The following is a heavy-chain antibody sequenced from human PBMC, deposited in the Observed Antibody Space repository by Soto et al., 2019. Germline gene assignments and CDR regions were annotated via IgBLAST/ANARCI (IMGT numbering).Heavy chain of an antibody. CDR3: ARVKGDWYSGYKGDDAFDI. D-gene: IGHD5-12*01. Sequence: QVQLVESGGGLVKPGGSLRLSCASSGFTFSDYYMSWIRQAPGKGLEWVSYISSSGSTIYYADSVKGRFTISRDNADKALYLQMNSLRAEDTAVYYCARVKGDWYSGYKGDDAFDIWGQGTMVTVSS. V-gene: IGHV3-11*01. CDR2: ISSSGSTI. CDR1: GFTFSDYY. J-gene: IGHJ3*02.